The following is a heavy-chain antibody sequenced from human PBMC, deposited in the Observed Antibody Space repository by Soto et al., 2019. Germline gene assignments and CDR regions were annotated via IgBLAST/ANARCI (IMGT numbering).Heavy chain of an antibody. Sequence: ASVKVSCKASGYTFTSYGISWVRQAPGQGLEWMGWISAYNGNTNYAQKLQGRVTMTTDTSTSTAYMELRSLRSDDTAVYYCAAPRNVAAAGYLGFDYWGQGTLVTVSS. J-gene: IGHJ4*02. CDR1: GYTFTSYG. CDR2: ISAYNGNT. CDR3: AAPRNVAAAGYLGFDY. V-gene: IGHV1-18*01. D-gene: IGHD6-13*01.